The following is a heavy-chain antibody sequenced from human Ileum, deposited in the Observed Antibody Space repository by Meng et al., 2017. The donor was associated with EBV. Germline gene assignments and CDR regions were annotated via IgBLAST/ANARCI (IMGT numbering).Heavy chain of an antibody. CDR1: GGSIRGDYC. CDR2: MYPTGPT. J-gene: IGHJ4*02. CDR3: VRGGTYYLSY. V-gene: IGHV4-4*02. D-gene: IGHD1-26*01. Sequence: HMKGAGPGMGKPSLTASLTCAMSGGSIRGDYCGSWVRPSPSKGLEWIGQMYPTGPTYYHPYQKGRVTISIDKTKNKLSLKLNSVTAAATADYYCVRGGTYYLSYWGQGSLVTVSS.